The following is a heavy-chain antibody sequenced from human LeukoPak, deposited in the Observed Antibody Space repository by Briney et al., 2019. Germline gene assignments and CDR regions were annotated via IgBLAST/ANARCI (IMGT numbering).Heavy chain of an antibody. Sequence: SETLSLTCTVSGGAISSYYWSWIRRPPGKGLEYIGYINYSGSTDYNPSLRSRATISVDTSKNQFSLKLSSVTAADTAVYYCARHHSGSYSYFDYWGQGTLVTVSS. CDR1: GGAISSYY. CDR2: INYSGST. V-gene: IGHV4-59*08. D-gene: IGHD1-26*01. J-gene: IGHJ4*02. CDR3: ARHHSGSYSYFDY.